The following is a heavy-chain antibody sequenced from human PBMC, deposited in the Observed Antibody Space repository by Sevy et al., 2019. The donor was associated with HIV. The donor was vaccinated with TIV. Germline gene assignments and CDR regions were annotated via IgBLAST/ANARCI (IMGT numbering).Heavy chain of an antibody. J-gene: IGHJ4*02. CDR1: GFTFINAW. D-gene: IGHD3-22*01. V-gene: IGHV3-15*01. CDR2: IKSKADGGTT. CDR3: TTVEYYYESSGSRGDY. Sequence: GGSLRLSCAASGFTFINAWMSWVRQAPGKGLEWVGRIKSKADGGTTDYAAPVKGRFTVSRDDSKNTVELQMNSLETEDTAVYYCTTVEYYYESSGSRGDYWGQGTLVTVSS.